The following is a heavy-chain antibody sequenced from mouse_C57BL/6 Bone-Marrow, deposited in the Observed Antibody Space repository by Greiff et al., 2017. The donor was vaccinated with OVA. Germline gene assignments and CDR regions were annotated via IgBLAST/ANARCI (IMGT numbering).Heavy chain of an antibody. V-gene: IGHV5-15*01. J-gene: IGHJ1*03. Sequence: EVKLMESGGGLVQPGGSLKLSCAASGFTFSDYGMAWVRQAPRKGPEWVAFISNLAYSIYYADTVTGRFTISRENAKNTLYLEMSSLRSEDTAMYYCARQGYSNSDWYFDVWGTGTTVTVSS. CDR2: ISNLAYSI. CDR1: GFTFSDYG. D-gene: IGHD2-5*01. CDR3: ARQGYSNSDWYFDV.